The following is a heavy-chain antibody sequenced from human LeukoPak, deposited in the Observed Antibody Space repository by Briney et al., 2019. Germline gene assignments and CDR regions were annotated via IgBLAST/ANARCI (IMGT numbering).Heavy chain of an antibody. J-gene: IGHJ4*01. Sequence: SETLSLTCTVSGGSIRSSSYHWGWVRQPPGKGLEWIGNIHYSGSTSYNPSLKSRVTISVDTSNNQFSLKLSPVTAADTAVFYCARLTGRDSSDWPYFHYWGQGALVTVSA. CDR2: IHYSGST. CDR1: GGSIRSSSYH. D-gene: IGHD6-25*01. CDR3: ARLTGRDSSDWPYFHY. V-gene: IGHV4-39*01.